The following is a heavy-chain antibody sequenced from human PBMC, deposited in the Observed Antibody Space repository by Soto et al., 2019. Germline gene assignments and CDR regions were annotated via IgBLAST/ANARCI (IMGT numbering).Heavy chain of an antibody. Sequence: EVQLVESGGGLVQPGGSLRLSCAASGFTVSSNYMSWIRQAPGKGLEWVSVIYSGGSTYYADSVKGRFTISRDNSKNMLYLQMNSLRAEDMAVYYCASETMEIFDYRGQGTLVTVSS. J-gene: IGHJ4*02. CDR3: ASETMEIFDY. D-gene: IGHD3-10*01. V-gene: IGHV3-66*01. CDR2: IYSGGST. CDR1: GFTVSSNY.